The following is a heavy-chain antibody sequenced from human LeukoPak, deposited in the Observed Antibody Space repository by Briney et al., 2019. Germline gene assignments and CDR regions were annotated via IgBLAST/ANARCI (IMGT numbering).Heavy chain of an antibody. D-gene: IGHD1-14*01. CDR3: AKDRSGKKLYYFDY. CDR2: ISGGGDGT. V-gene: IGHV3-23*01. J-gene: IGHJ4*02. CDR1: GFTFSSYA. Sequence: GGSLRLSCAASGFTFSSYAMSWVRQAPGKGLEWVSAISGGGDGTSYADSVKGRFTISRDNSKNTLYLQMNSLRAEDTAVYYCAKDRSGKKLYYFDYWGQGTLVTVSS.